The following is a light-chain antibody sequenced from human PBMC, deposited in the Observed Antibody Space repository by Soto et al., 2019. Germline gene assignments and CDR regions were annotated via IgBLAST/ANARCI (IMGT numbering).Light chain of an antibody. CDR3: QKSYSTPLT. J-gene: IGKJ4*01. V-gene: IGKV1-39*01. Sequence: DIQMTHSPSSLSASVGYRVTITFRASQSISSYLNWYQQKPGKAPKLLIYAASSLQSGVPSRFSGSGSGTDFTLTISSLQPEDFATYYCQKSYSTPLTFGGGTKVDIK. CDR2: AAS. CDR1: QSISSY.